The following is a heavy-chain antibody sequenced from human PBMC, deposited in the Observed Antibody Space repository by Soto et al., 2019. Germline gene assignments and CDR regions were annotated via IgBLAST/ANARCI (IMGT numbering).Heavy chain of an antibody. Sequence: SETLSLTCAVYGGSFSGYYWSWIRQPPGKGLEWIGEINHSGSTNYNPSLKSRVTISVDTSKNQFSLKLSSVTAADTAVYYCARGWAITGTPKSDYWGQGTLVTVSS. CDR3: ARGWAITGTPKSDY. V-gene: IGHV4-34*01. CDR2: INHSGST. CDR1: GGSFSGYY. J-gene: IGHJ4*02. D-gene: IGHD1-20*01.